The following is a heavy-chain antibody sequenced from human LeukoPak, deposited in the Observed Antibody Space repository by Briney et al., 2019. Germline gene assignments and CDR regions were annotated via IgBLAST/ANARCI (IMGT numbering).Heavy chain of an antibody. CDR3: ARGRFFARYFYYYGMDV. V-gene: IGHV6-1*01. D-gene: IGHD3-3*01. CDR2: TYYRSKWYN. Sequence: SLTLSLTCAISGDSVSSNSAAWNWTRQSPSRGLEWLGRTYYRSKWYNDYAVSVTGRLIIDSDTSKNQFFLHLNSVTPEDTAIYYCARGRFFARYFYYYGMDVWGQGTTVTVSS. J-gene: IGHJ6*02. CDR1: GDSVSSNSAA.